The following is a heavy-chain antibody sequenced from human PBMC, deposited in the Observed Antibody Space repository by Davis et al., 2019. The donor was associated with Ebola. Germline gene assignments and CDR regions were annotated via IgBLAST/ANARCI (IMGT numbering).Heavy chain of an antibody. CDR2: ISGSGGST. J-gene: IGHJ4*02. V-gene: IGHV3-23*01. Sequence: GESLKISCAASGFTFSSYAMSWVRQAPGKGLEWVSAISGSGGSTYYADSVKGRFTISRDNSKNTLYLQMNSLKTEDTAVYYCTTEDYYDSIWGQGTLVTVSS. D-gene: IGHD3-22*01. CDR1: GFTFSSYA. CDR3: TTEDYYDSI.